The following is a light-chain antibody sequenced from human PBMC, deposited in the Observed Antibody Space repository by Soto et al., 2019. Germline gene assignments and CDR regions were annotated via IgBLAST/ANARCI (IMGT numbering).Light chain of an antibody. CDR1: SSDVCGYNY. J-gene: IGLJ2*01. CDR2: EVS. V-gene: IGLV2-14*01. Sequence: QSALTQPAYVSGSPGQSITISCTGTSSDVCGYNYVSWYQQHPGKAPKLMIYEVSNRTSVVSNRFSGSKSGNTASLTISGLKDEDEADYYCSSYTSSSTVVFGGGTKLTVL. CDR3: SSYTSSSTVV.